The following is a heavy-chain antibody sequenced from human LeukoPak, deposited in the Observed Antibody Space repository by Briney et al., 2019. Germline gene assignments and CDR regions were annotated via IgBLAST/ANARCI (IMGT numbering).Heavy chain of an antibody. CDR1: GYTFTKYA. Sequence: ASVKVSCKASGYTFTKYAMHWVRQAPGQRLEWMGWINADNGNTKYSQKFQGRVTITRDTSASTAYMELSSLRSEDTAVYYCARGRPPYGDYLYYFDYWGQGTLVTVSS. D-gene: IGHD4-17*01. V-gene: IGHV1-3*01. CDR3: ARGRPPYGDYLYYFDY. CDR2: INADNGNT. J-gene: IGHJ4*02.